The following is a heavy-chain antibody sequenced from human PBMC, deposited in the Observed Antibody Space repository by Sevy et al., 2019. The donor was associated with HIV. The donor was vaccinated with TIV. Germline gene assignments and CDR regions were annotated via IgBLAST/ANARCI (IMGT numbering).Heavy chain of an antibody. CDR3: ARDPTFSSDTRGYYPFDS. CDR2: ISYDGSNK. J-gene: IGHJ4*02. D-gene: IGHD3-22*01. Sequence: WSLRLSCAASGFIFSNYAIHWVRRAPGKGLEWVAVISYDGSNKHYAASVKGRFTISRDNSRNTLFLQMNSLRLDDTAVYYCARDPTFSSDTRGYYPFDSWGQGTLVTVSS. V-gene: IGHV3-30*04. CDR1: GFIFSNYA.